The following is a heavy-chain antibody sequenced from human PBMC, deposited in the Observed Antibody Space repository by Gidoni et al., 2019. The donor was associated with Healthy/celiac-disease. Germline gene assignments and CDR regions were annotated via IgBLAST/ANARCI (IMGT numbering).Heavy chain of an antibody. CDR2: IKSKTDGGTT. Sequence: EVQLVESGGGLVKPGGSLRLSCAAAGFTFSNAWMSWVRQAPGKGLEWVGRIKSKTDGGTTDYAAPVKGRFTISRDDSKNTLYLQMNSLKTEDTAVYYCTTDFIERWNYANYYMDVWGKGTTVTVSS. CDR1: GFTFSNAW. J-gene: IGHJ6*03. V-gene: IGHV3-15*01. D-gene: IGHD1-7*01. CDR3: TTDFIERWNYANYYMDV.